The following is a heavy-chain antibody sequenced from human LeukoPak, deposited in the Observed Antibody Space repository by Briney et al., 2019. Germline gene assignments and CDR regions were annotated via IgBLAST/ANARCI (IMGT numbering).Heavy chain of an antibody. Sequence: SETLSRTCTVSGVSISSYYWIWIRQPPGKGLEWIGYIYYSGSTNYNPSLKSRVTISVDTSKNQFSLKLSSVTAADTAVYYCASHSSSWYGFDYWGQGTLVTVSS. J-gene: IGHJ4*02. CDR1: GVSISSYY. CDR3: ASHSSSWYGFDY. CDR2: IYYSGST. V-gene: IGHV4-59*08. D-gene: IGHD6-13*01.